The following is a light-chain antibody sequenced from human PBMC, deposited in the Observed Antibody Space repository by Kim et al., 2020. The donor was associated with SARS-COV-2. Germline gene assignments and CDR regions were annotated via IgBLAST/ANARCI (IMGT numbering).Light chain of an antibody. CDR3: QQRSNWYT. Sequence: LSLSPGERATLSCRASQSVSSYLAWYQQKPGQAPRLLIYDASNRATGIPARFSGSGSGTDFTLTISSLEPEDFAVYYCQQRSNWYTFGQGTKMEI. V-gene: IGKV3-11*01. J-gene: IGKJ2*01. CDR1: QSVSSY. CDR2: DAS.